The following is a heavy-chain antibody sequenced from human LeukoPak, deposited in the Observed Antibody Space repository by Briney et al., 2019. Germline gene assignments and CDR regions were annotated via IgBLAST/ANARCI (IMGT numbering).Heavy chain of an antibody. CDR3: ARGSRYSGYVWVRIDY. Sequence: GGALRLSSAASGFTFSSYSMNWARQAPGEGLEWVSYFSSSSSTIYYADSVKGRFTLSRDNAKNSLYLQMNSLRAEDTAVYYCARGSRYSGYVWVRIDYWGQGTLVTVSS. J-gene: IGHJ4*02. D-gene: IGHD5-12*01. CDR1: GFTFSSYS. V-gene: IGHV3-48*01. CDR2: FSSSSSTI.